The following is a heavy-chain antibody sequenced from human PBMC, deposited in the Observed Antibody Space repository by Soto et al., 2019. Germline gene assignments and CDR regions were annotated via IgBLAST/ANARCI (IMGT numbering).Heavy chain of an antibody. CDR1: GSSIRSSNW. J-gene: IGHJ6*02. Sequence: SETLSLTCAVSGSSIRSSNWWGWIRQPPGKGLEWIGYIYYTGRTYYNPSLTSRVTMSVDTAKSQFSLRLSSVTAVDTAVYHCARTFDYGYYYGLDVWGQGTTVTVSS. CDR2: IYYTGRT. V-gene: IGHV4-28*01. D-gene: IGHD4-17*01. CDR3: ARTFDYGYYYGLDV.